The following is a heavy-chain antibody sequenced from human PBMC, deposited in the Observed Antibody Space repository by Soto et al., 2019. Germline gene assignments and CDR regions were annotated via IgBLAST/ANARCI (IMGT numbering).Heavy chain of an antibody. V-gene: IGHV4-39*02. Sequence: SETLSLTCTVSGGSISSSGNYWGWIRQPPGKGLEWIGSISYSGGTSYKPSLESRVTMSVDTSKNQFSLNVRSVTAADTAVYYCERESGWGYYTHWGQGTLVTVSS. CDR3: ERESGWGYYTH. J-gene: IGHJ4*02. D-gene: IGHD2-8*01. CDR1: GGSISSSGNY. CDR2: ISYSGGT.